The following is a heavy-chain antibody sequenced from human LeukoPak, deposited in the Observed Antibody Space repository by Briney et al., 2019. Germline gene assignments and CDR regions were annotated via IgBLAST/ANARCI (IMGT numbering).Heavy chain of an antibody. Sequence: ASVKVPCKASGYAFTAYYIHWVRQAPGQGLEWMGWIIPNTGDTDYAQKFQGRVTMTRDKSITTAYMELSRLTSDDTAMYYCARASYTYASDYWGQGTLVTVSS. CDR2: IIPNTGDT. V-gene: IGHV1-2*02. CDR3: ARASYTYASDY. J-gene: IGHJ4*02. CDR1: GYAFTAYY. D-gene: IGHD5-18*01.